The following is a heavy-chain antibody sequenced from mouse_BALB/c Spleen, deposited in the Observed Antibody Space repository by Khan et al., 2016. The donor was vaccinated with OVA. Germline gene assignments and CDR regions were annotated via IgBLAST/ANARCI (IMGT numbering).Heavy chain of an antibody. CDR1: GYTFTSYW. D-gene: IGHD3-2*02. J-gene: IGHJ2*01. CDR2: IYPGTDNT. Sequence: QVQLQQSGTELVRPGASVKLSCKTSGYTFTSYWIHWVKQRSGQGLEWFARIYPGTDNTYYSEKLRDKATLTADKSSSTAYMQLSSLKSEDSAVYFCAREEALYYFDYWGQGTTLTVSS. V-gene: IGHV1S132*01. CDR3: AREEALYYFDY.